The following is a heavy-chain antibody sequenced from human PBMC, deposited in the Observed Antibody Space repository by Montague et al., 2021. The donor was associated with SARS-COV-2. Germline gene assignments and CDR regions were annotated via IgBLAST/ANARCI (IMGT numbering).Heavy chain of an antibody. CDR1: DGSISSPNW. V-gene: IGHV4-4*02. CDR2: NYYTGNT. D-gene: IGHD2-21*01. CDR3: ARGETYHYGMDV. Sequence: SETLSLTCAVSDGSISSPNWWNWVRQPPGKGLEWSGENYYTGNTNYNPLLKSRVTIFIDKAKNHFVLQLGSVTAAATAVYYCARGETYHYGMDVWGQGTTVAVSS. J-gene: IGHJ6*02.